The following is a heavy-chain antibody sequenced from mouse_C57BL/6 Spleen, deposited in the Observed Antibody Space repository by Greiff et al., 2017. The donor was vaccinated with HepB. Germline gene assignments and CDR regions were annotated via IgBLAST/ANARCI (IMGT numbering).Heavy chain of an antibody. D-gene: IGHD1-1*01. CDR3: ARDRDYYGSSYELDY. CDR1: GYSITSGYY. Sequence: EVQVVESGPGLVKPSQSLSLTCSVTGYSITSGYYWNWIRQFPGNKLEWMGYISYDGSNNYNPSLKNRISITRDTSKNQFFLKLNSVTTEDTATYYCARDRDYYGSSYELDYWGQGTTLTVSS. J-gene: IGHJ2*01. V-gene: IGHV3-6*01. CDR2: ISYDGSN.